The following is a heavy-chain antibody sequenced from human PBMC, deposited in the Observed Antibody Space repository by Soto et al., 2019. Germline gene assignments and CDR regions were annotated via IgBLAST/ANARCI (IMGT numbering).Heavy chain of an antibody. CDR3: ARRVVAPNLYCYYGMDV. CDR2: IIPILGIA. Sequence: QVQLVQSGAEVKKPGSSVKVSCKASGGTFSSYTISWVRQAPGQGLEWMGRIIPILGIANYAQKFQGRVTITADKYTSTAYMELSSLRSEDTGGYYCARRVVAPNLYCYYGMDVWGPGTTVTVSS. D-gene: IGHD2-15*01. J-gene: IGHJ6*02. CDR1: GGTFSSYT. V-gene: IGHV1-69*02.